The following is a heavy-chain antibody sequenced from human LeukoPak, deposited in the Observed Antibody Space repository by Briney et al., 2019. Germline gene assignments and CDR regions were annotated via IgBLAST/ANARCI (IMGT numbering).Heavy chain of an antibody. CDR2: IYYSGNT. D-gene: IGHD3-10*01. J-gene: IGHJ4*02. CDR3: ANVRGVILGRFDY. CDR1: GDSISTSNSY. Sequence: PSETLSLTCAVSGDSISTSNSYWGWIRRPPGKGLEWVGSIYYSGNTYYSPSLKSRVTISIDTSKNQFSLKMSYVTAADTAVYYCANVRGVILGRFDYWGQGTLVTVSS. V-gene: IGHV4-39*07.